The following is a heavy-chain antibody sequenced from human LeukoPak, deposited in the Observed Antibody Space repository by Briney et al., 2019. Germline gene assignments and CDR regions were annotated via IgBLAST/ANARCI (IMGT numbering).Heavy chain of an antibody. CDR1: GFTFDDYA. V-gene: IGHV3-9*01. D-gene: IGHD3-22*01. J-gene: IGHJ4*02. CDR3: AKDIGSSGLLDY. Sequence: GGSLRLSCAASGFTFDDYAMHWVRHAPGKGLEWVSGISWNSGSIGYADSVKGRFTISRDNAKNSLYLQMNSLRAEDTALYYCAKDIGSSGLLDYWGQGTLVTVSS. CDR2: ISWNSGSI.